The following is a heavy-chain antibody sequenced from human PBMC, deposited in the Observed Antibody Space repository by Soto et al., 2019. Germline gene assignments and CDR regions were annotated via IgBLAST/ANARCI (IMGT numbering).Heavy chain of an antibody. CDR3: EKANGRGGGSVFEY. J-gene: IGHJ4*02. Sequence: GGSXRLSCSPSGFIFSNYSMIWVRQARGKGLEWVSAISGSGADTYYTESVKGRFTISRDNFKNTLYLQMNSLRAEDTAVYYCEKANGRGGGSVFEYWGQGTLVTVYS. D-gene: IGHD2-15*01. CDR1: GFIFSNYS. V-gene: IGHV3-23*01. CDR2: ISGSGADT.